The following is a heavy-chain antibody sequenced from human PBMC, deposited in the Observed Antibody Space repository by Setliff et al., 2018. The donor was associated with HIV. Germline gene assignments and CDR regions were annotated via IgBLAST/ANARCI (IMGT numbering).Heavy chain of an antibody. V-gene: IGHV1-18*01. CDR2: ISGFNAKT. J-gene: IGHJ6*02. D-gene: IGHD3-10*01. Sequence: ASVKVSCKASGYNFNTYGVSWVRQAPGQGPEWMGWISGFNAKTLYAPKFQDRVTLTTDTSTSTAYMELRSLRSDDTAVYYCAREGVREPPSNTLYYGMDVWGQGTTVTVSS. CDR3: AREGVREPPSNTLYYGMDV. CDR1: GYNFNTYG.